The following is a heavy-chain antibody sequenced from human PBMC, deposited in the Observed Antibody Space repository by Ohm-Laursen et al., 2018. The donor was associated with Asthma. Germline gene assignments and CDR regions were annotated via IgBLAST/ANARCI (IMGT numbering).Heavy chain of an antibody. Sequence: SLRLSCAASGYTFSRYSIHWVRQVPGKGLEWVSSISSSSSYIYYADSVKGRFTISRDNAKNSLYLQMNSLRAEDTAVYYCARDLWEGATYSNVGYYYGMDVWGQGTTVTVSS. J-gene: IGHJ6*02. CDR3: ARDLWEGATYSNVGYYYGMDV. CDR1: GYTFSRYS. CDR2: ISSSSSYI. V-gene: IGHV3-21*01. D-gene: IGHD1-26*01.